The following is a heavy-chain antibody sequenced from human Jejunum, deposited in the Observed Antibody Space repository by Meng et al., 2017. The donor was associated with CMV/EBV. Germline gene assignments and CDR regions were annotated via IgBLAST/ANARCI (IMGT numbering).Heavy chain of an antibody. V-gene: IGHV3-23*01. CDR3: AKLSDV. D-gene: IGHD5/OR15-5a*01. Sequence: LKISCAASGFTFSSHSMSWVRQAPGKGLEWVSAITGSGGSTYSADSVKGRFTISRDNSRNTLYLQMNSLRAEDTAVYYCAKLSDVWGQGTTVTVSS. J-gene: IGHJ6*02. CDR2: ITGSGGST. CDR1: GFTFSSHS.